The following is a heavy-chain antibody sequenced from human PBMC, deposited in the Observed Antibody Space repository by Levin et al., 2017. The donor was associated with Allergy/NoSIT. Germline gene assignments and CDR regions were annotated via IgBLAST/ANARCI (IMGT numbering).Heavy chain of an antibody. J-gene: IGHJ3*02. CDR2: INHSGST. V-gene: IGHV4-34*01. CDR3: VIRTADYDRLEWGAFDI. CDR1: GGSFSGYY. D-gene: IGHD3-10*02. Sequence: SQTLSLTCAVYGGSFSGYYWSWIRQPPGKGLEWIGEINHSGSTNYNPSLKSRVTISVDTSKNQFSLKLSSVTAADTAVYYCVIRTADYDRLEWGAFDIWGQGTMVTVSS.